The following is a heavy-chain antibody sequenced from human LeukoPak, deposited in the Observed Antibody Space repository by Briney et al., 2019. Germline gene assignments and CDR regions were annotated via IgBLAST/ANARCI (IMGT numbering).Heavy chain of an antibody. D-gene: IGHD3-10*01. J-gene: IGHJ4*02. Sequence: GGSLRLSCVVSGITLSNYGMSWVRQAPGKGLEWVSGISERGGSTNYADSVKGRFIISRDTSKNTVYLQMNSLRVEDTAVYFCAKRGILIRAVIIIGFHKEAYYFDYWGQGILVTVSS. V-gene: IGHV3-23*01. CDR3: AKRGILIRAVIIIGFHKEAYYFDY. CDR1: GITLSNYG. CDR2: ISERGGST.